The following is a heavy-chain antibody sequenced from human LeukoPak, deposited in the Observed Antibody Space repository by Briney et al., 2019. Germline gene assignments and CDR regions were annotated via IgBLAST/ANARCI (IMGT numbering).Heavy chain of an antibody. CDR1: GYTFTGYY. J-gene: IGHJ4*02. Sequence: GASVKVSCKASGYTFTGYYMHWVRQAPGQGLEWMGIINPSGGSTSYAQKFQGRVTMTRDTSTSTVYMDLSSLRSEDTAVYYCVRERERGTYFLWGQGTLVTVSS. V-gene: IGHV1-46*01. CDR2: INPSGGST. D-gene: IGHD3-10*01. CDR3: VRERERGTYFL.